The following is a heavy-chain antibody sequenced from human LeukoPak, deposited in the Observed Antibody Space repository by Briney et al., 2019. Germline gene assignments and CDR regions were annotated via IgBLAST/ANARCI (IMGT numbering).Heavy chain of an antibody. CDR3: ARSGSGYLRYYFDY. CDR2: MYYSGRT. D-gene: IGHD5-12*01. V-gene: IGHV4-39*07. J-gene: IGHJ4*02. Sequence: SETLSLTCTVSGGSISSSSYYWGWIRQPPGKGLEWIGSMYYSGRTYYNPSLKSRVTISVDTSKNHFSLKLTSVTAADTAVYYCARSGSGYLRYYFDYWGQGTLVTVSS. CDR1: GGSISSSSYY.